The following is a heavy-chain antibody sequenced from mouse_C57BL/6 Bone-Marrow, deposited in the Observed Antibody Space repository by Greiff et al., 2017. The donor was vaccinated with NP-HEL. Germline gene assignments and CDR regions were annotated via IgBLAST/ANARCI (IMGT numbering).Heavy chain of an antibody. J-gene: IGHJ1*03. CDR3: VRIWYFDV. CDR2: IYPRSGNT. V-gene: IGHV1-81*01. CDR1: GYTFTSYG. Sequence: QVQLKESGAELARPGASVKLSCKASGYTFTSYGISWVKQRTGQGLEWIGEIYPRSGNTYYNEKFKGKATLTADKSSSTAYMELRSLTSEDSAVYFCVRIWYFDVWGTGTTVTVSP.